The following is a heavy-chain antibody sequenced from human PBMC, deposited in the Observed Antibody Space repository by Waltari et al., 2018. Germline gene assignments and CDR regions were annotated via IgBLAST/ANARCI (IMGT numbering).Heavy chain of an antibody. V-gene: IGHV4-4*02. CDR1: GGSISSSNW. D-gene: IGHD6-13*01. CDR3: ARAFDSSSWYEGGFDY. Sequence: QVQLQESGPGLVKPSGTLSLTCAVSGGSISSSNWWSWVRQPPGKGLEWIGEIYHSGSTNYNPSLQSRVTISVDKSKNQFSLKLSSVTAADTAVYYCARAFDSSSWYEGGFDYWGQGTLVTVSS. J-gene: IGHJ4*02. CDR2: IYHSGST.